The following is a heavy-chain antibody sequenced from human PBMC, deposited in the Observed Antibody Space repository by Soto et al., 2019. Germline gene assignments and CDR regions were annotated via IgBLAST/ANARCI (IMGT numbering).Heavy chain of an antibody. CDR2: IYHSGST. CDR1: GGSFSGYY. Sequence: SETLSLTCAVYGGSFSGYYWSWIRQPPGKGLEWIGSIYHSGSTYYNPSLKSRVTISVDTSKNQFSLKLSSVTAADTAVYYCARDPEDYDFWSGYSVVGVDPWGQGTLVTVSS. D-gene: IGHD3-3*01. CDR3: ARDPEDYDFWSGYSVVGVDP. V-gene: IGHV4-34*01. J-gene: IGHJ5*02.